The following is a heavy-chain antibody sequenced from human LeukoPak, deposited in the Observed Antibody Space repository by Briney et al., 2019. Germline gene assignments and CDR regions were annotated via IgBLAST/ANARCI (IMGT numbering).Heavy chain of an antibody. D-gene: IGHD3-22*01. CDR2: IIPIFGTA. CDR3: ARETPDYYDSSGYDY. Sequence: SVKVSCKASGGTFSSYAISWVRQAPGQGLEWMGGIIPIFGTANYAQKFQGRVTITADESTSTAYMELGSLRSEDTAVYYCARETPDYYDSSGYDYWGQGTLVTVSS. J-gene: IGHJ4*02. CDR1: GGTFSSYA. V-gene: IGHV1-69*13.